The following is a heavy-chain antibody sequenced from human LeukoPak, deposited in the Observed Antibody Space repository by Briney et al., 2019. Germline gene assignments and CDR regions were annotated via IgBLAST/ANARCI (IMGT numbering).Heavy chain of an antibody. CDR3: ARAGMGGATDYFDY. D-gene: IGHD1-26*01. Sequence: VASVKVPCKASGGTFSSYAISWVRQAPGQGLEWMGRIIPILGIANYAQKFQGRVTITADKSTSTAYMELSNLRSEDTAVYYCARAGMGGATDYFDYWGQGTLVTVSS. J-gene: IGHJ4*02. V-gene: IGHV1-69*04. CDR2: IIPILGIA. CDR1: GGTFSSYA.